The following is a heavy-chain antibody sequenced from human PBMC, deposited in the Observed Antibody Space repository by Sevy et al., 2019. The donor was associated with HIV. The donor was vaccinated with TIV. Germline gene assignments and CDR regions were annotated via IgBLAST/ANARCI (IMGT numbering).Heavy chain of an antibody. J-gene: IGHJ4*02. CDR2: IKQDGSDN. D-gene: IGHD4-4*01. V-gene: IGHV3-7*03. Sequence: GGSLRLSCVVSGLSISTYWMSWVRQAPAKRLEWVASIKQDGSDNSFVDSVRGRFTISRDNAKNSVYLQMSSLSGDDTAMYYCATCSLSNCTFHFWGQGTLVTVSS. CDR1: GLSISTYW. CDR3: ATCSLSNCTFHF.